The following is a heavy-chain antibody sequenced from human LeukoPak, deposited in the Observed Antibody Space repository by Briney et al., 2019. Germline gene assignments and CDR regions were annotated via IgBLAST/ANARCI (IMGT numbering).Heavy chain of an antibody. V-gene: IGHV3-48*01. CDR2: IGTSSTTI. CDR3: ARFAAGGSYYYYMDV. Sequence: GGSLRLSCAASGFTVSSYSMNWVRQAPGKGLEWVSNIGTSSTTIYYADSVKGRFTISRDNAKNSLYLQMNSLRADDTAVYYCARFAAGGSYYYYMDVWGKGTTVTVSS. J-gene: IGHJ6*03. CDR1: GFTVSSYS. D-gene: IGHD6-25*01.